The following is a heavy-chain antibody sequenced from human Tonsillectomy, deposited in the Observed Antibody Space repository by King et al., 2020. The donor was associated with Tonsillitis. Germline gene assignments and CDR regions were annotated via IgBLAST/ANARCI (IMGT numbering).Heavy chain of an antibody. CDR1: GFTFSSYA. V-gene: IGHV3-23*04. CDR3: AKEGPYDDGSGYPIGAFDI. Sequence: VQLVESGGGLVQPGGSLRLSCVASGFTFSSYAMSWVRQAPGKGLEWVSVISGSGGSTYYADSVKGQFTISRDNSKNTLYLQMNSVRAEDTAVYYCAKEGPYDDGSGYPIGAFDIWGQGTMVTVSS. J-gene: IGHJ3*02. CDR2: ISGSGGST. D-gene: IGHD3-22*01.